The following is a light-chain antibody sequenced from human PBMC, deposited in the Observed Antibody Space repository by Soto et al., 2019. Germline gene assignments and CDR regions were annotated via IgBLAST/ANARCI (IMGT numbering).Light chain of an antibody. CDR3: HQDDNRPFR. V-gene: IGKV1-33*01. J-gene: IGKJ5*01. CDR1: QDITNY. CDR2: AAS. Sequence: QDITNYLNWYQQKXGKAANRLIYAASXLETGVPSRFSGSGSGTDFTLTISSLQPDDPATYYCHQDDNRPFRFGQGTQLDIK.